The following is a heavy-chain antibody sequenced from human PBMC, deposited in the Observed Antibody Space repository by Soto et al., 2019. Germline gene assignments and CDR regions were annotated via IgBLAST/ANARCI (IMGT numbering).Heavy chain of an antibody. CDR3: ARGVGSGRDYGLDV. Sequence: QVQLQQWGAGLLKPSETLSLTCAVSGESFSDYFWSWIRQPPGKGLEWMGKIDQTGRTNYNPSIKSRVIMSVDTSKDQFALNLSSVTAADTAMYYCARGVGSGRDYGLDVWGEGTTVTVSP. J-gene: IGHJ6*04. CDR1: GESFSDYF. D-gene: IGHD3-10*01. V-gene: IGHV4-34*01. CDR2: IDQTGRT.